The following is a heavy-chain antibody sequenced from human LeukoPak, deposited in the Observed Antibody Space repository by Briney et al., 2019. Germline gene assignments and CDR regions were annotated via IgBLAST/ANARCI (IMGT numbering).Heavy chain of an antibody. V-gene: IGHV3-48*03. CDR2: ISSSGSTI. CDR1: GFTFSSYE. D-gene: IGHD2-2*03. Sequence: GGSLRLSCAASGFTFSSYEMNWVRQAPGKGLEWVSYISSSGSTIHYADSVKGRFTISRDNAKNSLYLQLNSLRAEDTAVYYCARVAIVAFDIWGQGTMVTVSS. J-gene: IGHJ3*02. CDR3: ARVAIVAFDI.